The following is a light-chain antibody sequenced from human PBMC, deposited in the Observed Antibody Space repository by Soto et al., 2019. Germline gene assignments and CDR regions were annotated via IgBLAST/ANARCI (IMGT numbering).Light chain of an antibody. V-gene: IGKV1-5*01. CDR3: QHYSSYSALT. J-gene: IGKJ4*01. CDR1: ESSSSW. Sequence: DTQFTQSPSTLAASVGDRGTITCRASESSSSWLAWYQHEAGKARRLLICDGCSLESGVTSRFSGSGSGTEFTLTISSLQPDDFATYYCQHYSSYSALTFGGGTTV. CDR2: DGC.